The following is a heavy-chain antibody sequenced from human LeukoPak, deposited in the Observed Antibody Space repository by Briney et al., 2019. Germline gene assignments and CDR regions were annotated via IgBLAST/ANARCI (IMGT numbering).Heavy chain of an antibody. CDR1: GFTFSIYA. J-gene: IGHJ4*02. V-gene: IGHV3-30*04. CDR3: ARDWDDSPGYYYFGEGY. Sequence: GGSLRLSCAASGFTFSIYAMHWVRQAPGKGLEWVAVISYDGREKYYADSVKGRFTISRDNSKNAVYLEMNSLRAEDTAVFYCARDWDDSPGYYYFGEGYWGQGTPVTVSS. D-gene: IGHD3-22*01. CDR2: ISYDGREK.